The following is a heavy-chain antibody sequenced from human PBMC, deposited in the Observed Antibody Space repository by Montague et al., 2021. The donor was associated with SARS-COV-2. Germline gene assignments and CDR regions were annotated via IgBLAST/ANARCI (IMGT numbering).Heavy chain of an antibody. J-gene: IGHJ6*02. CDR2: INHSGST. CDR1: GGSLSGYY. CDR3: ARGRRRYNWRDETSYDYGMDV. V-gene: IGHV4-34*01. Sequence: SETLSLTCAVYGGSLSGYYWSWIRQPPGKGLEWIGEINHSGSTNYNPSLKSRVTTSLDTSKNQISLKLSSVTAADTAVYYCARGRRRYNWRDETSYDYGMDVWGQGTTVTVSS. D-gene: IGHD1-20*01.